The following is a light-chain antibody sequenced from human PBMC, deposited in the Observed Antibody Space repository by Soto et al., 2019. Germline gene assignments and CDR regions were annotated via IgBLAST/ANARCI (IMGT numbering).Light chain of an antibody. CDR1: QGVNSY. CDR2: TAS. V-gene: IGKV1-9*01. J-gene: IGKJ4*01. CDR3: QQLYTYPLT. Sequence: DIQLNQSPSFLSASVGDRVTVTCRASQGVNSYLAWYQQKPGKAPQLLIYTASTLQSGVPSRFSGSGSGTEFTLTITSLQPEDFAAYYCQQLYTYPLTFGGGTKVEIK.